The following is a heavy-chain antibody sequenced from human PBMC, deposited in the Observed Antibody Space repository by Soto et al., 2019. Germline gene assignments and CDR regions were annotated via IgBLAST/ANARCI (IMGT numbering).Heavy chain of an antibody. Sequence: GASVKVSCKASGGTFSSYAISWVRQAPGQGLEWMGGIIPIFGTANYAQKFQGRVTITADESTSTAYMELSSLRSEDTAVHYCASHKTTVTTPPRYYYGMDVWGQGTTVTVSS. D-gene: IGHD4-17*01. V-gene: IGHV1-69*13. CDR2: IIPIFGTA. CDR3: ASHKTTVTTPPRYYYGMDV. CDR1: GGTFSSYA. J-gene: IGHJ6*02.